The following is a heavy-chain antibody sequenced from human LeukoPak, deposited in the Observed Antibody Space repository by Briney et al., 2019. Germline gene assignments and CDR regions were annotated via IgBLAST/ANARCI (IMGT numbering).Heavy chain of an antibody. J-gene: IGHJ4*02. D-gene: IGHD3-22*01. Sequence: ASVKVSCKASGYTFTSYGISWVRQAPGQGLEWMGWISAYNGNTNYAQKLQGRVTMTRNTSISTAYMELSSLRSEDTAVYYCAGGIYDSSGYFYWGQGTLVTVSS. V-gene: IGHV1-18*01. CDR2: ISAYNGNT. CDR3: AGGIYDSSGYFY. CDR1: GYTFTSYG.